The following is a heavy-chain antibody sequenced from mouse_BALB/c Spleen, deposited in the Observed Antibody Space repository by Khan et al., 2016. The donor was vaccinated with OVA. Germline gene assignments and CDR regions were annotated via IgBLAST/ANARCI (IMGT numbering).Heavy chain of an antibody. J-gene: IGHJ4*01. CDR1: GYTFTNYG. D-gene: IGHD3-1*01. Sequence: QIQLVQSGPELKKPGETVKISCKASGYTFTNYGMNWVKQTPGEGLKWMGWINTYTGEPTYAVDFKGRFAFSLETSASTAYLQINNLKNEDTATXFCASVGYNGTMVYWGQGTSVTVSS. CDR3: ASVGYNGTMVY. CDR2: INTYTGEP. V-gene: IGHV9-3-1*01.